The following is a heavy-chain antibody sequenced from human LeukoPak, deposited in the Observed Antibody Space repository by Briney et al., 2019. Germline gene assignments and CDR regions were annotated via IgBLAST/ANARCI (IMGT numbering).Heavy chain of an antibody. CDR2: IYSTGSI. J-gene: IGHJ3*02. CDR1: GGSFSNYY. CDR3: ARWNLDLAYDI. Sequence: KPSESLSLTCTLSGGSFSNYYWTWTRQPPGKGLEWLGYIYSTGSISYNPSLESRVTISIDTSKNTFSLKLTSVTAADTAVYFCARWNLDLAYDIWGQGTIVTVSS. D-gene: IGHD1-1*01. V-gene: IGHV4-59*08.